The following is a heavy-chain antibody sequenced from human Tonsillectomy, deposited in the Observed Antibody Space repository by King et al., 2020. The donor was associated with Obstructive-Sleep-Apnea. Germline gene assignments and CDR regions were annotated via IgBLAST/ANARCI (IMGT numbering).Heavy chain of an antibody. J-gene: IGHJ4*02. CDR3: AKDFARGYDMLTGQGFGY. CDR2: IRYDGDNK. CDR1: GFTFSSYG. Sequence: VQLVESGGGVVQPGRSLRLSCAASGFTFSSYGMHWVRQAPGKGLEWVAFIRYDGDNKYYAESVKGRFTISGDNSKNTLYMQMNSLRAEDTAVYYCAKDFARGYDMLTGQGFGYWGQGTLVTVSS. V-gene: IGHV3-30*02. D-gene: IGHD3-9*01.